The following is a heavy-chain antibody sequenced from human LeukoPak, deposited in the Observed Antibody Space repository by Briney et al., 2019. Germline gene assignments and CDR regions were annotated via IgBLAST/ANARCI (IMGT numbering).Heavy chain of an antibody. Sequence: ASVKVSCKASGYTFTSYGINWVRQAPGQGLEWMGWISAYTGDTNYAQKFQGRVTMTTDTSTSTAYLELRSLRSDDTAVYYCARRNSYYNYYYYMDVWGKGTTVTVSS. V-gene: IGHV1-18*01. CDR1: GYTFTSYG. D-gene: IGHD1-14*01. CDR2: ISAYTGDT. CDR3: ARRNSYYNYYYYMDV. J-gene: IGHJ6*03.